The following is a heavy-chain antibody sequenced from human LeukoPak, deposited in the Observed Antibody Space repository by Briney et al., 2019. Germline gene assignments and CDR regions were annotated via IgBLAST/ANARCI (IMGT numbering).Heavy chain of an antibody. V-gene: IGHV4-38-2*02. CDR1: GYSISSGYY. CDR2: IYHSGST. Sequence: SETLSLTCTVSGYSISSGYYYGWIRQPPGKGLEWIGNIYHSGSTYYNPSLKSRVTISVDTSRNQFSLNLNSVTAADTAVYYCARFTVLHYDILTGYYASSSRAASEYWGQGTLVTVSS. D-gene: IGHD3-9*01. J-gene: IGHJ4*02. CDR3: ARFTVLHYDILTGYYASSSRAASEY.